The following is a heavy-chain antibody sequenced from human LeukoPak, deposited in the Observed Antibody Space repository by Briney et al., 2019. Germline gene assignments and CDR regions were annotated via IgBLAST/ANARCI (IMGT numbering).Heavy chain of an antibody. V-gene: IGHV4-59*01. D-gene: IGHD2-8*01. CDR1: SGSISSYY. Sequence: PSETLSLTCTVSSGSISSYYWSWIRQPPGKGLEWIGYIYYSGSTNYNPSLKSRVTISVDTSKNQFSLKLSSVTAADTAVCYCARSEGVSYYYMDVWGKGTTVTVSS. CDR2: IYYSGST. CDR3: ARSEGVSYYYMDV. J-gene: IGHJ6*03.